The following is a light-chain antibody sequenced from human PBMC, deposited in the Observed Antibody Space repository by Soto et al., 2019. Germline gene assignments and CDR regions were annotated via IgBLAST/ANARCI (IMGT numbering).Light chain of an antibody. CDR1: QGISDA. V-gene: IGKV1-6*01. J-gene: IGKJ1*01. CDR3: LQDYNYPRT. Sequence: AIQMTQAPSSLSASVGDRVTITCRASQGISDALGWYQHQPGKAPKLLIYGASNLQSGVPSRFSGSRSGTDFTLTISSLQPEDFATDYCLQDYNYPRTFGQGNKVE. CDR2: GAS.